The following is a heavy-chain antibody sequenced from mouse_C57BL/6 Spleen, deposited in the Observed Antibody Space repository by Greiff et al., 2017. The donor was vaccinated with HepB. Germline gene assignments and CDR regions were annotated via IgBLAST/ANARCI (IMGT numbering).Heavy chain of an antibody. Sequence: EVKLMESGPGLAKPSQTLSLTCSVTGYSITSDYWNWIRKYPGKKLEYMGYISYSGSTYYNPSLKSRISITRDTSKNQYYLQLNSVTTEDTATYYCARRYDYDRYYAMDYWGQGTSVTVSS. V-gene: IGHV3-8*01. D-gene: IGHD2-4*01. CDR1: GYSITSDY. CDR3: ARRYDYDRYYAMDY. CDR2: ISYSGST. J-gene: IGHJ4*01.